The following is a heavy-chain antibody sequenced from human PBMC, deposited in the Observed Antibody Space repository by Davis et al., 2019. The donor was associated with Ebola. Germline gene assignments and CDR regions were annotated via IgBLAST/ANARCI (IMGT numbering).Heavy chain of an antibody. J-gene: IGHJ4*02. CDR2: ISYDGSNK. V-gene: IGHV3-30*18. CDR1: GFTFSSYG. D-gene: IGHD6-13*01. CDR3: AKDGLFIDSSWFFGY. Sequence: GESLKISCAASGFTFSSYGMHWVRQAPGKGLEWVAVISYDGSNKYYVDSVKGRFTISRENAKNSLNLQMNSLRVEDTAVYYCAKDGLFIDSSWFFGYWGQGTLVTVSS.